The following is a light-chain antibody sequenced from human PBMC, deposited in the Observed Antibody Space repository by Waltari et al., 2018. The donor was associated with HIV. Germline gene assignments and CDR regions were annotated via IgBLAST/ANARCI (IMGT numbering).Light chain of an antibody. CDR2: DVG. J-gene: IGLJ3*02. V-gene: IGLV2-11*01. CDR1: SSNVGGSNY. Sequence: QSALTQPRSVSGSPGQSVPISCTATSSNVGGSNYVSWYQQHPGKAPKLMIYDVGKRPSGVPDRFSGSKSGNTASLTISGLQAEDEADYYCCSHALSNTWVFGGGTKLTVL. CDR3: CSHALSNTWV.